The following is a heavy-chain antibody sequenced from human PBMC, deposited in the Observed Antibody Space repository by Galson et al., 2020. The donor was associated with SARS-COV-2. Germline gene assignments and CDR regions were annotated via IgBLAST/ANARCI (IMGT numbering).Heavy chain of an antibody. D-gene: IGHD2-21*01. CDR3: ATAPEVMDYWYFDL. Sequence: GGSLRLSCAASGFTFDDYAMHWVRQAPGKGLEWVSGISWNSGSIGYADSVKGRFTISRDNAKNSLYLQMNSLRAEDTALYYCATAPEVMDYWYFDLWGRGTLVTVSS. CDR2: ISWNSGSI. J-gene: IGHJ2*01. V-gene: IGHV3-9*01. CDR1: GFTFDDYA.